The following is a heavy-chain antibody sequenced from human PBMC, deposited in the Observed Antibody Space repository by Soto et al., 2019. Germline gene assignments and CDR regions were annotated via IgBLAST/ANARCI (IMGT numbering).Heavy chain of an antibody. D-gene: IGHD2-15*01. J-gene: IGHJ1*01. CDR3: ARVSGIRVVVAANYDYFQH. CDR2: ISYDGSNK. Sequence: PGGSLRLSCAASGFTFSSYAMHWVRQAPGKGLEWVAVISYDGSNKYYADSVKGRFTISRDNSKNTLYLQMNSLRAEDTAVYYCARVSGIRVVVAANYDYFQHWGQGTLVTVSS. CDR1: GFTFSSYA. V-gene: IGHV3-30-3*01.